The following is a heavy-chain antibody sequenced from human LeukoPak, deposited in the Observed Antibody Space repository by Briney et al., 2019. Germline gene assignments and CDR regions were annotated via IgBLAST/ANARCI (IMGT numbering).Heavy chain of an antibody. V-gene: IGHV4-34*01. CDR2: INHSGST. Sequence: SETLSLTCAVYGGSFSGYYWSWIRQPPGKGLEWIGEINHSGSTNYNPSLKSRVTISVDTSKNQFSLKLSSVTAADTAVYYCAREGEGQWLVLEYYFDYWGQGTLVTVSS. J-gene: IGHJ4*02. CDR1: GGSFSGYY. CDR3: AREGEGQWLVLEYYFDY. D-gene: IGHD6-19*01.